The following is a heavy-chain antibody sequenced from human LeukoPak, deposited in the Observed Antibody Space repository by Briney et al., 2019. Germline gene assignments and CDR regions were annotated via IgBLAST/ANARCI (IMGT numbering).Heavy chain of an antibody. Sequence: GGSLRLSCAASGFTFSSYAMSWVRQAPGKGLEWVSAISGSGGSTYYADSVKGRFTISRDNSKNTLYLQMNSLRAEDTAVYYCARTLGYGSGSYWGYYFDYWGQGTLVTVSS. V-gene: IGHV3-23*01. CDR1: GFTFSSYA. D-gene: IGHD3-10*01. CDR2: ISGSGGST. J-gene: IGHJ4*02. CDR3: ARTLGYGSGSYWGYYFDY.